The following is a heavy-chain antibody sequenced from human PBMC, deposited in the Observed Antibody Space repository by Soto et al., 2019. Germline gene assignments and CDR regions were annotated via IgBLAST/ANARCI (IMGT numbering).Heavy chain of an antibody. V-gene: IGHV4-31*03. Sequence: SETLSLTCTVSGGSISSGGYYWSWIRQHPGKGLEWIGYIYYSGSTYYNPSLKSRVTISVDTSKNQFSLKLSSMTAADTAVYYCARRRRMTTVTTPTVFDYWGQGTLVTVSS. J-gene: IGHJ4*02. CDR3: ARRRRMTTVTTPTVFDY. CDR1: GGSISSGGYY. CDR2: IYYSGST. D-gene: IGHD4-17*01.